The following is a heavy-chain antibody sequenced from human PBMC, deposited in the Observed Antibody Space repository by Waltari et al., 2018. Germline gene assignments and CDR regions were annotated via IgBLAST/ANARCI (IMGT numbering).Heavy chain of an antibody. J-gene: IGHJ3*02. Sequence: QVQLQQWGAGLLKPSETLSLTCAVYGGSFSGYYWSWIRQPPGKGLEWIGEINHSGSTNYNPSLKSRVTISVDTSKNQFSLKLSSVTAADTAVYYCARYPVNYYDSSGYYYHAFDIWGQGTMVTVSS. D-gene: IGHD3-22*01. CDR3: ARYPVNYYDSSGYYYHAFDI. CDR2: INHSGST. CDR1: GGSFSGYY. V-gene: IGHV4-34*01.